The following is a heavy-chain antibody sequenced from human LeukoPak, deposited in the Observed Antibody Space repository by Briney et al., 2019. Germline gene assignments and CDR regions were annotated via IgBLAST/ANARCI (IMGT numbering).Heavy chain of an antibody. CDR3: AREGGDGYNYGDFDY. CDR1: GYIFTGYY. Sequence: ASVTVSCKPSGYIFTGYYIHWVRQAPGQGLEWMGRINPNSGGTNYAQRFQGRVTLTRDTSISTAYMELSRLTSDDTGIYYCAREGGDGYNYGDFDYWGQGTLVTVSS. D-gene: IGHD5-24*01. CDR2: INPNSGGT. V-gene: IGHV1-2*05. J-gene: IGHJ4*02.